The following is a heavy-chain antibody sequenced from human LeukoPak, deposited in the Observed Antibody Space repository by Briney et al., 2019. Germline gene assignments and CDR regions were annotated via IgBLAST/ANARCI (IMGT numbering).Heavy chain of an antibody. CDR2: INPNSGGT. CDR3: ARVYGVDGGSCYSGCWFDP. D-gene: IGHD2-15*01. V-gene: IGHV1-2*02. CDR1: GYTFTDYY. Sequence: GASVKVSCKASGYTFTDYYMHWVRQAPGQGLEWTGWINPNSGGTNYAQKFQGRVTMTRDTSISTAYMELSRLRSDDTAVYYCARVYGVDGGSCYSGCWFDPWGQGTLVTVSS. J-gene: IGHJ5*02.